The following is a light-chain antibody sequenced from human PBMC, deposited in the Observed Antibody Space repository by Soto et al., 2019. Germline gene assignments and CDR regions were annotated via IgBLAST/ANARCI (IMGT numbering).Light chain of an antibody. J-gene: IGKJ4*01. CDR3: QQYYSYPLLT. CDR2: AAS. CDR1: QGISSY. Sequence: AIRVTQSPSSLSASTGDRVTITCRASQGISSYLAWYQQKPGKAPKLLIYAASTLQSGVPSRFSGSGSGTDFTLTISCLQSEDFATYYCQQYYSYPLLTFGGGTKVDIK. V-gene: IGKV1-8*01.